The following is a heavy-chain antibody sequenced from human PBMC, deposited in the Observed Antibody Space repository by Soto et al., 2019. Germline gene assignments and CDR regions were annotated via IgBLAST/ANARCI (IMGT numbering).Heavy chain of an antibody. D-gene: IGHD1-26*01. CDR1: GGSISSSNW. CDR2: IYHSGST. CDR3: ASVSGSYYYGMDV. J-gene: IGHJ6*02. V-gene: IGHV4-4*02. Sequence: QVQLQESGPGLVKPSGTLSLTCAVSGGSISSSNWWSWVRQPPGKGLEWSGEIYHSGSTNYNPSLKSRVSISVDKSKTQFSLKLSSVTAADTAVYYCASVSGSYYYGMDVWGQGTTVTVCS.